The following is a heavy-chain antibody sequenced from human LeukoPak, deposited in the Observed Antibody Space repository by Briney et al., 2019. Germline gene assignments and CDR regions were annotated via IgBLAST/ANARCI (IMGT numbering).Heavy chain of an antibody. J-gene: IGHJ4*02. CDR1: GYTFTSYA. CDR3: ARDGRYSYGYKPNDY. D-gene: IGHD5-18*01. CDR2: INAGNGNT. Sequence: ASVKVSCKASGYTFTSYAMHWVRQAPGQRLEWMGWINAGNGNTKYSQKFQGRVTITRDTSASTAYMDLRSLTSDDTAVYYCARDGRYSYGYKPNDYWGQGTLVTVSS. V-gene: IGHV1-3*01.